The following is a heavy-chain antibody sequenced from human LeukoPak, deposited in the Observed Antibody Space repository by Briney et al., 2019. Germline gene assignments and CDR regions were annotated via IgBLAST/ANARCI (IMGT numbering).Heavy chain of an antibody. CDR2: IYYSGST. V-gene: IGHV4-59*12. Sequence: PSETLSLTCTVSGGSISSYYWSWIRQPPGKGLEWIGYIYYSGSTNYNPSLKSRVTISVDTSKNQFSLKLSSVTAADTAVYYCLAATRWLQSELDYWGQGTLVTVSS. D-gene: IGHD5-24*01. CDR3: LAATRWLQSELDY. CDR1: GGSISSYY. J-gene: IGHJ4*02.